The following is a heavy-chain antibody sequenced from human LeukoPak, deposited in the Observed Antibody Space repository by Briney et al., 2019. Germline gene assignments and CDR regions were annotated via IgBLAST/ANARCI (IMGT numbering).Heavy chain of an antibody. CDR1: GFILSSYE. D-gene: IGHD4-23*01. Sequence: GGSLRLSCAASGFILSSYEMNWVRQAPGKGLEWVSYISSSGSTIYYADSVKGRFTISRDNAKNSLYLQMNSLRAEDTAVYYCARDSPTPGDYWGQGTLVTVSS. CDR3: ARDSPTPGDY. J-gene: IGHJ4*02. CDR2: ISSSGSTI. V-gene: IGHV3-48*03.